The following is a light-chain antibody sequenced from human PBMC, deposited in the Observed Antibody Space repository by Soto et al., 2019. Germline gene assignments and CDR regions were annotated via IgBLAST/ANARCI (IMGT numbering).Light chain of an antibody. J-gene: IGLJ2*01. CDR1: SGHSSYA. V-gene: IGLV4-69*01. CDR2: LNSDGSH. CDR3: QTWGTGTVV. Sequence: QPVLTQSPSASASLGASVKLTCTLSSGHSSYAIAWHQQQPEKGPRYLMKLNSDGSHNKGDGIPDRFSGSSSGAERYLTLSSLQSEDEADYYCQTWGTGTVVFGGGTKLTVL.